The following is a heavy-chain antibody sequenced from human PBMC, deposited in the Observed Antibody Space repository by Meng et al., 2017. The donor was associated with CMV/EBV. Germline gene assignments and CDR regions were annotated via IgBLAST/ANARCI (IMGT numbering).Heavy chain of an antibody. D-gene: IGHD3-22*01. CDR3: AREREEYYYDSSGYFY. V-gene: IGHV1-69*10. CDR2: IIPILGIA. CDR1: GGTFSSYA. Sequence: GGTFSSYAISWVRQAPGQGLEWMGGIIPILGIANYAQKFQGRVTITAEKSTSTAYMELSSLRSEDTAVYYCAREREEYYYDSSGYFYWGQGTLVTVSS. J-gene: IGHJ4*02.